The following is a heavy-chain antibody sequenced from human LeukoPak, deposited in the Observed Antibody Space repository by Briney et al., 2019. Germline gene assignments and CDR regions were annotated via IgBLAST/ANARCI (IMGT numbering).Heavy chain of an antibody. D-gene: IGHD5-24*01. Sequence: PGESLKISCKGSGYSFTSYWIAWVRQMPGKGLEWMGIVNPADSDTRYSPSFQGQVTISVDKSISAAYLQWSNLKASDTAVYYCARRLPSVETFDYWGQGTLVTVSS. V-gene: IGHV5-51*01. J-gene: IGHJ4*02. CDR2: VNPADSDT. CDR3: ARRLPSVETFDY. CDR1: GYSFTSYW.